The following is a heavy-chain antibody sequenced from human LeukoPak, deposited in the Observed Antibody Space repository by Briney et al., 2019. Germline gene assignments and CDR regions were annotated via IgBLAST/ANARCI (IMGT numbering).Heavy chain of an antibody. J-gene: IGHJ6*02. Sequence: PGGSLRLSCAASGSTFDDYAMHWVRQAPGKGLEWVSGISWNSGSIGCADSVKGRFTISRDNAKNSLYLQMNSLRAEDTALYYCAKDIRAAAGYYYGMDVWGQGTTVTVSS. CDR2: ISWNSGSI. CDR1: GSTFDDYA. D-gene: IGHD6-13*01. V-gene: IGHV3-9*01. CDR3: AKDIRAAAGYYYGMDV.